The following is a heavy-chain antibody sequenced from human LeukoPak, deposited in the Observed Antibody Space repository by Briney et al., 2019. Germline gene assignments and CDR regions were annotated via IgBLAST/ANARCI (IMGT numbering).Heavy chain of an antibody. D-gene: IGHD6-19*01. CDR3: ARVASDSIGWYHFDY. CDR1: GLTVSSNH. CDR2: IYTGGTT. V-gene: IGHV3-53*01. Sequence: PGGSLRLSCAASGLTVSSNHMGWVRQAPGKGLEWVSLIYTGGTTYYADSVKGRFTISRDNSKNTLYLQMNSLRAEDTAVYYCARVASDSIGWYHFDYWGQGTLVTVSS. J-gene: IGHJ4*02.